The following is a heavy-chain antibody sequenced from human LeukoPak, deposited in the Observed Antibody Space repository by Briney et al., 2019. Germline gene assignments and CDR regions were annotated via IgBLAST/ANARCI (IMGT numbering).Heavy chain of an antibody. V-gene: IGHV4-39*01. CDR3: ARVCSSTSCFLDH. CDR1: GGSISGSSYF. CDR2: MYYSGST. Sequence: SETLSLTCTVSGGSISGSSYFWGWIRQPPGKGPEWIGTMYYSGSTYYNPSLKSRVTISVDTSKNQFSLKLSSVTAADTAVYYCARVCSSTSCFLDHWGQGTLVTVSS. J-gene: IGHJ4*02. D-gene: IGHD2-2*01.